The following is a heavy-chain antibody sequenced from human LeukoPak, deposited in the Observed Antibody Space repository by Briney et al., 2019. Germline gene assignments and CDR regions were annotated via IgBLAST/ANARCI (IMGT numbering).Heavy chain of an antibody. CDR3: ASGRETGDLSFDY. Sequence: ASVKVSCKASGYTFTSYDINWVRQATGQGLEWMGWMNPNSGNTGYAQKFQGRVTITRHTSISTAYMELSSLRSEDTAVYYCASGRETGDLSFDYWGQGTLVTVSS. J-gene: IGHJ4*02. CDR2: MNPNSGNT. CDR1: GYTFTSYD. V-gene: IGHV1-8*03. D-gene: IGHD7-27*01.